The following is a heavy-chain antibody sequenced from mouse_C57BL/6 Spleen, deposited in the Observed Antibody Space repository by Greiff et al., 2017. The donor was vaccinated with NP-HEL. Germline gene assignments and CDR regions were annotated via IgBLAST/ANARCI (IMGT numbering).Heavy chain of an antibody. J-gene: IGHJ2*01. CDR2: IYPGDGDT. Sequence: VQLQESGAELVKPGASVKISCKASGYAFSSYWMNLVKQRPGKGLEWIGQIYPGDGDTNYNGKFKGKATLTADKSSSTAYMQLSSLTSEDSAVYFCARSPYDGYYQYYFDYWGQGTTLTVSS. CDR1: GYAFSSYW. CDR3: ARSPYDGYYQYYFDY. D-gene: IGHD2-3*01. V-gene: IGHV1-80*01.